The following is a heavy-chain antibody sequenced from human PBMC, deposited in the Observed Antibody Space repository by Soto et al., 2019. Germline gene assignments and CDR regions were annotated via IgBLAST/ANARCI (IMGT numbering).Heavy chain of an antibody. D-gene: IGHD2-2*01. CDR2: ISSNGGST. CDR1: GFTFSSYA. J-gene: IGHJ6*01. CDR3: VKGCSSTSSYGMEV. V-gene: IGHV3-64D*06. Sequence: VGSLRLSCSASGFTFSSYAMHWVRHAPGKGLEYVSAISSNGGSTYYADSVKGRFTISRDNSKNTLYLQMSSLRAEDTAVYYCVKGCSSTSSYGMEVWGQGTTVSVSS.